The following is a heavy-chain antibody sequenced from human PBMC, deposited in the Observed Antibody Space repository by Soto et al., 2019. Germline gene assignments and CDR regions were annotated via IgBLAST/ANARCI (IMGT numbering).Heavy chain of an antibody. CDR1: GFTFSSYA. CDR2: ISGSGGST. CDR3: AKTGSGWSDY. Sequence: PGGSLRPSCAASGFTFSSYAMSWVRQAPGKGLESVSTISGSGGSTYYADSVKGRFTISRDNSKNTLYLQMNSLRAEDTAVYYCAKTGSGWSDYWGQGTLVTVSS. D-gene: IGHD6-19*01. V-gene: IGHV3-23*01. J-gene: IGHJ4*02.